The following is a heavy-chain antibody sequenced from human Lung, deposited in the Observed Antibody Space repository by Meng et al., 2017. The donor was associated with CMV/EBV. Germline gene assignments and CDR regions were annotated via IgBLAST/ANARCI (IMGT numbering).Heavy chain of an antibody. V-gene: IGHV1-69*10. J-gene: IGHJ6*02. CDR3: ARWIFGRAVGNFGLDV. CDR1: GGSLS. Sequence: SXXVSXXASGGSLSISWVRQAPGQGLEWVGGIRPIRGRANYAQKFQGRVTISAGKFTTTAYMELSSLRSEDTAVYYCARWIFGRAVGNFGLDVWGQGTTVTVAS. D-gene: IGHD3-3*01. CDR2: IRPIRGRA.